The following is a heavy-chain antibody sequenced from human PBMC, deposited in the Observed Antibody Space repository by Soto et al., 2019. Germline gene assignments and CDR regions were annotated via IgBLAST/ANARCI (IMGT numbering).Heavy chain of an antibody. CDR2: ISGSGGST. V-gene: IGHV3-23*01. D-gene: IGHD2-8*01. Sequence: EVQLLESGGGLVQPGGSLRLSCAASGFTFSSYAMSWVRQAPGKGLEWVSAISGSGGSTYYADSVKGRFTISRENSKNTLYLQMNSLRAEDTAVYYCAKRRKLMVYATHTIGSYYYGMDVWGQGTTVTVSS. J-gene: IGHJ6*02. CDR3: AKRRKLMVYATHTIGSYYYGMDV. CDR1: GFTFSSYA.